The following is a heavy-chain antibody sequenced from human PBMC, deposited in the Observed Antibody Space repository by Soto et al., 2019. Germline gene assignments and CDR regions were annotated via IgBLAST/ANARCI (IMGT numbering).Heavy chain of an antibody. V-gene: IGHV2-5*02. CDR3: ALSLRSGVVVAATGWFDP. Sequence: SGPTMVNPTQTLTLTCTLSGFSLSPSGAGVGWIRQPPGKALAWLALLSWDDDKRYSPSLKTRLTITKDTSKNQMVLTIPNMDPVDTATYFCALSLRSGVVVAATGWFDPCGQGTLVTVSS. D-gene: IGHD2-15*01. CDR1: GFSLSPSGAG. CDR2: LSWDDDK. J-gene: IGHJ5*02.